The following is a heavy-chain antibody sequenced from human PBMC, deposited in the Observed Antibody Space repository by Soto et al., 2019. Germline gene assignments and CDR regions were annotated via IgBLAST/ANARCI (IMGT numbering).Heavy chain of an antibody. CDR1: GLSFSGYY. J-gene: IGHJ4*02. V-gene: IGHV4-34*01. D-gene: IGHD3-22*01. CDR2: IYNGEST. CDR3: ASSSGYKNRHLRY. Sequence: SETLSLTCAFYGLSFSGYYLGLFRQPPGKGLEWIGYIYNGESTSYYPPLRSRLTISVDTSKNQFSLKLSSVTAADTAVYYCASSSGYKNRHLRYWGQGTLVTVSS.